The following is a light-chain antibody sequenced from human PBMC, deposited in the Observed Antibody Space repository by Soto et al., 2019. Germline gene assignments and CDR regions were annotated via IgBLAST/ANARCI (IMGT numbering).Light chain of an antibody. Sequence: DIVLTQSPGTLSFSPGDRATLSCGASQSISDTYLAWYQQKPGKAPRLLIYAASPRATGIPDRFSGSGTGADFTLTSVRLEPTDFELYYCQLYGSSPLFTFGPGIRVDIK. CDR3: QLYGSSPLFT. J-gene: IGKJ3*01. CDR1: QSISDTY. V-gene: IGKV3-20*01. CDR2: AAS.